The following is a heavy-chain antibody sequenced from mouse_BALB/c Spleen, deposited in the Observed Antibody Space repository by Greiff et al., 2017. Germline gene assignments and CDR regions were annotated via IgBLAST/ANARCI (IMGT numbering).Heavy chain of an antibody. Sequence: VQLQQSGPGLVAPSQSLSITCTVSGFSLTSYGVHWVRQPPGKGLEWLGVIWAGGSTNYNSALMSRLSISKDNSKSQVFLKMNSLQTDDTAMYYCARDPGTSTGYFDYWGQGTTLTGSS. CDR3: ARDPGTSTGYFDY. CDR2: IWAGGST. D-gene: IGHD4-1*01. CDR1: GFSLTSYG. J-gene: IGHJ2*01. V-gene: IGHV2-9*02.